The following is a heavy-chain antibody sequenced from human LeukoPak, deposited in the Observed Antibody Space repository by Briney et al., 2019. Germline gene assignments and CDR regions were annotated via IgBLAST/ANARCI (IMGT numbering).Heavy chain of an antibody. CDR1: GGPVSSGSYY. J-gene: IGHJ3*02. D-gene: IGHD6-19*01. CDR2: IYYSGST. CDR3: ARGGSSGWYYTNDAFDI. Sequence: SETLSLTCTVSGGPVSSGSYYWSWIRQPPGKGLEWIGYIYYSGSTNYNPSLKSRVTISVDTSKNQFSLKLSSVTAADTAVYYCARGGSSGWYYTNDAFDIWGQGTMVTVSS. V-gene: IGHV4-61*01.